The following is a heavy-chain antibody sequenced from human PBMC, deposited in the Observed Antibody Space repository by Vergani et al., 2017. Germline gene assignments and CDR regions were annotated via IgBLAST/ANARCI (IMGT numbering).Heavy chain of an antibody. J-gene: IGHJ4*02. V-gene: IGHV3-30*02. CDR3: AKHFRGWGIDY. CDR1: GFTLSNYY. CDR2: IQFDGSNQ. D-gene: IGHD3-16*01. Sequence: QVQLVESGGGVVQRGGSLRLSCATSGFTLSNYYMQWIRQGPGKGLEFVAFIQFDGSNQYYADSVKCRFTLSRDFSKNTLYLQMNSLRTDDTATYYCAKHFRGWGIDYWGQGTQVIVSS.